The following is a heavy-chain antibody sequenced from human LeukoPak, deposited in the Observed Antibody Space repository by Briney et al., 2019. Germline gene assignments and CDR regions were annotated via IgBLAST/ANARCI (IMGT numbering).Heavy chain of an antibody. D-gene: IGHD4-17*01. CDR3: AKDRDGDYPPYAFDI. CDR1: GFTFDDYA. Sequence: PGRSLRLSCAASGFTFDDYAMHWVRQAPGEGLEWVSDISWNSGSIGYADSVKGRFTISRDNAKNSLYLQMNSLRAEDTAVYYCAKDRDGDYPPYAFDIWGQGKMVTVSS. J-gene: IGHJ3*02. V-gene: IGHV3-9*01. CDR2: ISWNSGSI.